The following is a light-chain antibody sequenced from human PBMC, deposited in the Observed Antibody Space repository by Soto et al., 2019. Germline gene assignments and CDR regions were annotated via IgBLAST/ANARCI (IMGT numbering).Light chain of an antibody. J-gene: IGKJ1*01. CDR2: DAS. CDR1: QSISSX. Sequence: DIQMTQSPSTLPASVGDRVTITCRASQSISSXXXWYQQKPGKAPKLLIYDASSLESGVPSRFSGSGSGTEFTLTISSLQPDDFATYYCQQYNSYPVAFGQGTKVEIK. CDR3: QQYNSYPVA. V-gene: IGKV1-5*01.